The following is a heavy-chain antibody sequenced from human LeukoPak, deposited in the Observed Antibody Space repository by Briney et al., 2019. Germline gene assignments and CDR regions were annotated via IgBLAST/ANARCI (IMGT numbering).Heavy chain of an antibody. D-gene: IGHD2-15*01. J-gene: IGHJ4*02. CDR3: AKAVYCSGGGCYGAPDF. V-gene: IGHV3-23*01. CDR2: ISGSGGST. CDR1: GFTFSSCA. Sequence: GGSLRLSCAASGFTFSSCAMTWVRQAPGKGLEWVSAISGSGGSTYYADSVRGRFPISRDNSKNTLYLQMNSLRAEDTAVYYCAKAVYCSGGGCYGAPDFWGQGTLVTVSS.